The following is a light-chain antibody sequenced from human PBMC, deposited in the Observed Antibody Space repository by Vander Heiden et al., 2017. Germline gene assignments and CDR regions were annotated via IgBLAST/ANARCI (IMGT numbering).Light chain of an antibody. CDR1: SSNIGSNT. CDR2: SNN. V-gene: IGLV1-44*01. Sequence: QSVLTQPPSAPGTPRQRVTISCSGSSSNIGSNTVNWYQQLPATDPNLRSDSNNQRPSGVPDRFSGSKAGTSESLAISGLQSEDEAEDYWEAPDDSLNGGGFGGGTKLTGL. J-gene: IGLJ2*01. CDR3: EAPDDSLNGGG.